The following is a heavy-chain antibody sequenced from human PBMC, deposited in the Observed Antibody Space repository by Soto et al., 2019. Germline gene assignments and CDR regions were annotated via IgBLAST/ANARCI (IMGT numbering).Heavy chain of an antibody. J-gene: IGHJ4*02. V-gene: IGHV1-18*01. CDR3: ARGRYGDY. CDR1: GYTFTSYG. CDR2: ISAHNGNT. Sequence: QVHLVQSGAEVKKPGASVKVSCKASGYTFTSYGITWVRQAPGQGLEWMGWISAHNGNTDYAQKLQGSVIVTRDTSTSTAYMELRLLISDDTAVYYCARGRYGDYWGQGALVTVSS. D-gene: IGHD1-1*01.